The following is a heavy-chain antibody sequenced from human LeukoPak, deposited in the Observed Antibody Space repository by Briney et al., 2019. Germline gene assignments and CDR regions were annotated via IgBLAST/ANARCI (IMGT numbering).Heavy chain of an antibody. D-gene: IGHD6-13*01. J-gene: IGHJ4*02. CDR2: ISGSGGST. CDR3: ARDSFGAAANL. V-gene: IGHV3-23*01. CDR1: GFTFSSYA. Sequence: QSGGSLRLSCAASGFTFSSYAMSWVRQAPGKGLEWVSAISGSGGSTYYADSVKGRFTISRDNAKNSLYLQMNSLRVEDTAVYYCARDSFGAAANLWGQGTLVTVSS.